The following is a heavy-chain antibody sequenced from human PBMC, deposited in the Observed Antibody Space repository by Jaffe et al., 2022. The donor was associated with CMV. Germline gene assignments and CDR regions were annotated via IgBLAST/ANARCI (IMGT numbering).Heavy chain of an antibody. V-gene: IGHV5-51*01. D-gene: IGHD2-2*01. J-gene: IGHJ5*02. Sequence: EVQLVQSGAEVKKPGESLKISCKGSGYSFTSYWIGWVRQMPGKGLEWMGIIYPGDSDTRYSPSFQGQVTISADKSISTAYLQWSSLKASDTAMYYCARLSPVASSTIMKYNWFDPWGQGTLVTVSS. CDR2: IYPGDSDT. CDR3: ARLSPVASSTIMKYNWFDP. CDR1: GYSFTSYW.